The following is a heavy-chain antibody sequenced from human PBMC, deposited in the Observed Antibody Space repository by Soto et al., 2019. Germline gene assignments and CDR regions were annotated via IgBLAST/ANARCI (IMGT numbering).Heavy chain of an antibody. CDR3: ARGFGELDYYYKDV. J-gene: IGHJ6*03. Sequence: ASVKVSCKASGYTFTSYDINWVRQATGQGLEWMGWMNPNSGNTGYAQKFQGRVTMTRNTSISTAYMELSSLRSEDTAVYYCARGFGELDYYYKDVWGKGTTGTISS. CDR1: GYTFTSYD. D-gene: IGHD3-10*01. V-gene: IGHV1-8*01. CDR2: MNPNSGNT.